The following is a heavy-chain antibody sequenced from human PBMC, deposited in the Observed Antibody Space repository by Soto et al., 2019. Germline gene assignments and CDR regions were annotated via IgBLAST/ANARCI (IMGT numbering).Heavy chain of an antibody. J-gene: IGHJ4*02. CDR2: INHSGST. Sequence: SETLSLTCAVYGGSFSGYYWSWIRQPPGKGLEWIGEINHSGSTNYNPSLKSRVTISVDTSKNQFSLKLSSVTTADTTVYYCARGIAAAGTASYWGQGTLVTVSS. V-gene: IGHV4-34*01. D-gene: IGHD6-13*01. CDR1: GGSFSGYY. CDR3: ARGIAAAGTASY.